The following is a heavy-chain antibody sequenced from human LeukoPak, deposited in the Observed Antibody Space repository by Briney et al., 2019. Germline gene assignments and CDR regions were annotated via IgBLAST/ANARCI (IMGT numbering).Heavy chain of an antibody. Sequence: PGGSLRLSCAASGFTFANTWMHWVRQAPGKGLEWVSSISSSSSYIYYADSVKGRFTISRDNAKNSLYLQMNSLRAEDTAVYYCAKVDRTVVTTSLDYWGQGTLVTVSS. D-gene: IGHD4-23*01. CDR2: ISSSSSYI. CDR3: AKVDRTVVTTSLDY. CDR1: GFTFANTW. J-gene: IGHJ4*02. V-gene: IGHV3-21*01.